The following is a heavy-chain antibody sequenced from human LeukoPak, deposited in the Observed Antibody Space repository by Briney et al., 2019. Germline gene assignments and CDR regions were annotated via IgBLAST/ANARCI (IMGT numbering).Heavy chain of an antibody. Sequence: SETLSLTCTVSGGSISSYYWSWIRQPAGKGLEWIGRIYTSGSTNYNPSLKSRVTMSVGTSKNQFSLKLSSETAADTAVYYCARDRGTTVTTETDYWGQGTLVTVSS. V-gene: IGHV4-4*07. D-gene: IGHD4-17*01. CDR3: ARDRGTTVTTETDY. J-gene: IGHJ4*02. CDR2: IYTSGST. CDR1: GGSISSYY.